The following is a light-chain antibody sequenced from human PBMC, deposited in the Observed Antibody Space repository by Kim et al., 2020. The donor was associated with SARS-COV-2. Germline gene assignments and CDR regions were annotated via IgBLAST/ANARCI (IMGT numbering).Light chain of an antibody. CDR3: QAWDSSTFYV. CDR2: QDS. V-gene: IGLV3-1*01. CDR1: KLGDKY. Sequence: VSPGQTASITCSGDKLGDKYACWYQQKPGQSPVLVIYQDSKRPSGIPERFSGSNSGNTATLTISGTQAMDEADYYCQAWDSSTFYVSGTGTKVTVL. J-gene: IGLJ1*01.